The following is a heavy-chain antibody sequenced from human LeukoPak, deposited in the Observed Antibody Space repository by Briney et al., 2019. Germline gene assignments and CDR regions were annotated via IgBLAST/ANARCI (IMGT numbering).Heavy chain of an antibody. Sequence: GGSLRLSCAASGFTFGSYSMNWVRQAPGKGLEWVSSISSSSNYIYYADSVKGRFTISRDNAKNSLYLKMNRLRVEDTAVYYWAGAYGAFDYGGPGPRVTLSS. CDR1: GFTFGSYS. CDR2: ISSSSNYI. D-gene: IGHD4/OR15-4a*01. CDR3: AGAYGAFDY. V-gene: IGHV3-21*01. J-gene: IGHJ4*02.